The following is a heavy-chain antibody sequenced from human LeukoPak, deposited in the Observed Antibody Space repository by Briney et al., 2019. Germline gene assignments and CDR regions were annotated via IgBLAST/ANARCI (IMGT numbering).Heavy chain of an antibody. J-gene: IGHJ5*02. CDR2: IKSKTDGGTT. CDR1: GFTFSNAW. V-gene: IGHV3-15*01. CDR3: STYIETNWGVH. Sequence: GGSLRLSCAASGFTFSNAWMSWVRQAPGKGLEGVSRIKSKTDGGTTHYAAPVKGRFTSSRDDSKDTLYLQMNSLKTEDTAVYYCSTYIETNWGVHWGQGTLVNVSS.